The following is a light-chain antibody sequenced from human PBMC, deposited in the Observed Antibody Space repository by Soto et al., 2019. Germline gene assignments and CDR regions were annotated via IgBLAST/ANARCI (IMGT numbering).Light chain of an antibody. CDR2: GAS. J-gene: IGKJ1*01. CDR3: QQYNYWPRT. V-gene: IGKV3-15*01. Sequence: EIVMTQSPATLSVSPGERATLSCRASQSLRSNLAWYQQKPGQAPRLLIYGASTRATGIPARFSGSGSETEFTLTISSLQSEDFAVYYCQQYNYWPRTFGQGTKVEIK. CDR1: QSLRSN.